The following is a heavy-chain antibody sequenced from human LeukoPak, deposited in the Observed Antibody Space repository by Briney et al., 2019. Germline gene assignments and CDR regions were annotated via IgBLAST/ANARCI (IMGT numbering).Heavy chain of an antibody. CDR1: GFTFSSYG. CDR3: AKPYSGSYYASDY. D-gene: IGHD1-26*01. V-gene: IGHV3-30*18. J-gene: IGHJ4*02. Sequence: GSLRLSCAASGFTFSSYGMHWVRQAPGKGLEWVAVISYDGSNKYYADSVKGRFTISRDNSKNTLYLQMNSLRAEDTAVYYCAKPYSGSYYASDYWGQGTLVTVSS. CDR2: ISYDGSNK.